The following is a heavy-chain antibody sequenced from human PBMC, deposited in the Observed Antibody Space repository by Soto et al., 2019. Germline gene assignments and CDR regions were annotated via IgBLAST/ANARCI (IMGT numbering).Heavy chain of an antibody. CDR2: ISSSSSYI. CDR3: ARATGITGYLVAFDI. V-gene: IGHV3-21*01. J-gene: IGHJ3*02. Sequence: PGGSLRLSCAASGFTFSSYSMNWVRQAPGKGLEWVSSISSSSSYIYYADSVKGRFTISRDNAKNSLYLQMNSLRAEDTAVYYCARATGITGYLVAFDIWGQGTMVTVSS. D-gene: IGHD1-20*01. CDR1: GFTFSSYS.